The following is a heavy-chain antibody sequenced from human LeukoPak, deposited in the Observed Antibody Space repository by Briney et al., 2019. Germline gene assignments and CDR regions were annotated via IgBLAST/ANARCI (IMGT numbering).Heavy chain of an antibody. CDR3: ATGDLSGYDYGAFDY. D-gene: IGHD5-12*01. CDR1: GYTFTSYG. V-gene: IGHV1-18*01. J-gene: IGHJ4*02. CDR2: ISGYNGNT. Sequence: ASVKVSCKASGYTFTSYGINWVRQAPGQGLEWMGWISGYNGNTNYAQKLQGRVTMTTDPSTTTAYMELRSLRSEDTAVYYCATGDLSGYDYGAFDYWGQGTLVTVSS.